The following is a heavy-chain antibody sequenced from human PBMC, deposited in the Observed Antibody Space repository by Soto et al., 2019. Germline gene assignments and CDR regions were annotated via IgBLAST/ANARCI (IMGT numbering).Heavy chain of an antibody. J-gene: IGHJ6*02. CDR2: ISYDGSNK. D-gene: IGHD2-2*01. Sequence: QVQLVESGGGVVQPGRSLRLSCAASGFTFSSYAMHWVRQAPGQGLEWVAVISYDGSNKYYADSVKGRFTISRDNSKNTLYLQMKSLRAEDTAVYYCARDQDQLHYYYGMDVWGQGTTVTVSS. CDR1: GFTFSSYA. V-gene: IGHV3-30-3*01. CDR3: ARDQDQLHYYYGMDV.